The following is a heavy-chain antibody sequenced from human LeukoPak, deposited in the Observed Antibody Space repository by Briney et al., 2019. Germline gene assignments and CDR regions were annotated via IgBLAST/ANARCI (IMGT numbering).Heavy chain of an antibody. J-gene: IGHJ4*02. CDR2: IYHSGST. CDR3: ARLYYGSGVDY. CDR1: GGPISSGAY. D-gene: IGHD3-10*01. Sequence: SETLSLTCAVSGGPISSGAYWGWIRQPPGKGLEWIGSIYHSGSTYYNPSLKSRVTISVDTSKDQFSLKLSSVTAADTAVYYCARLYYGSGVDYWGQGTLVTVSS. V-gene: IGHV4-38-2*01.